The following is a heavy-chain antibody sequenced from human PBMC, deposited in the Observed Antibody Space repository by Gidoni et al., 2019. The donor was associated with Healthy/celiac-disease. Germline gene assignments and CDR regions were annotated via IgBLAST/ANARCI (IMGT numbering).Heavy chain of an antibody. V-gene: IGHV3-23*01. CDR2: SSGSGGST. J-gene: IGHJ4*02. CDR1: GFTFSSYA. D-gene: IGHD2-21*01. CDR3: AKDIGRLFEFDY. Sequence: EVQLLESGGGLVQPGGSLRLSCAASGFTFSSYAMSWVRQAPGKGLEWVSASSGSGGSTYYADSVKGRFTISRDNSKNTLYLQMNSLRAEDTAVYYCAKDIGRLFEFDYWGQGTLVTVSS.